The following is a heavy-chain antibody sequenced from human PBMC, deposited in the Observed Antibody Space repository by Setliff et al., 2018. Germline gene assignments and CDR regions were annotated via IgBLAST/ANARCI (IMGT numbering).Heavy chain of an antibody. CDR2: IKEDGSEK. J-gene: IGHJ4*02. CDR1: RFTFSNYW. V-gene: IGHV3-7*01. CDR3: ARHAGKWLVHDY. Sequence: LRLSCAASRFTFSNYWMSWVRQAPGKGLEWVANIKEDGSEKYYVDSVKGRFTISRDNAKNSLDLQMDSLRGEDTAVYYCARHAGKWLVHDYWGQGTLVTVSS. D-gene: IGHD6-19*01.